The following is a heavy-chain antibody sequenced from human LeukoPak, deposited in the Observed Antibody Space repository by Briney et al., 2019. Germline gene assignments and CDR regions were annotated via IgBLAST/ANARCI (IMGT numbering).Heavy chain of an antibody. Sequence: SVKVSCKASGGTFSSYAISWVRQAPGQGLEWMGGIIPIFGTANYAQKFQGRVTITTDESTSTAYMELSSLRSEDTAVYYCARDSPSPTYDLGDAFDIWGQGTMVTVSS. D-gene: IGHD3-3*01. CDR2: IIPIFGTA. J-gene: IGHJ3*02. V-gene: IGHV1-69*05. CDR3: ARDSPSPTYDLGDAFDI. CDR1: GGTFSSYA.